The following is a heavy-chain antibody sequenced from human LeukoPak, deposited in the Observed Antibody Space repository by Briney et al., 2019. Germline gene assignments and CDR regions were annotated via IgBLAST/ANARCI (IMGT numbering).Heavy chain of an antibody. J-gene: IGHJ4*02. V-gene: IGHV4-59*08. CDR2: IYYSGST. D-gene: IGHD1-26*01. CDR3: ARSSLMVGATLFDY. CDR1: GGSISSYY. Sequence: SETLSLTCTVSGGSISSYYWSWIRQPPGKGLEWIGYIYYSGSTDYSPSLRSRVTLSLDTSKNQFSLKLSSVTAPDTAVYYCARSSLMVGATLFDYWGQGTLVTVSS.